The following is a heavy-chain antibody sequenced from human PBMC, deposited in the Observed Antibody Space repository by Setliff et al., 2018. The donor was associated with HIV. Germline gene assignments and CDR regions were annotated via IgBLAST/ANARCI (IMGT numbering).Heavy chain of an antibody. CDR1: GGSIRSGSYY. Sequence: SETLSLTCSVSGGSIRSGSYYWSWIRQPAGKGLEWIGRIYSTGGTRYNPSLESRLTILVDTSRNQFSLNLSSVTAADTAIYYCARGVNFDYWGQGTQVTVSS. CDR2: IYSTGGT. D-gene: IGHD3-3*01. V-gene: IGHV4-61*02. J-gene: IGHJ4*02. CDR3: ARGVNFDY.